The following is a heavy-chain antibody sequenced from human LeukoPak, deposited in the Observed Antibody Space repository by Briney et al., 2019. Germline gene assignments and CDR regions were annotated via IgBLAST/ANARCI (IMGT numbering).Heavy chain of an antibody. Sequence: PGGSLRLSCAASGFTFSSYAMSWVRQAPGKGLEWVSAISDSGGSTYYADSVKGRFTISRDNSKNTLYLQMNSLRAEDTAVYYCASGWYSGYDFDYWGQGTLVTVSS. CDR1: GFTFSSYA. D-gene: IGHD5-12*01. CDR2: ISDSGGST. V-gene: IGHV3-23*01. CDR3: ASGWYSGYDFDY. J-gene: IGHJ4*02.